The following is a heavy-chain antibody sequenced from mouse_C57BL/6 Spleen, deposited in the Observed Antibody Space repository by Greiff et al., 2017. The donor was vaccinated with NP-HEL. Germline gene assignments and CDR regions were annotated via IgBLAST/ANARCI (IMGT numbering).Heavy chain of an antibody. CDR1: GYSFTGYY. D-gene: IGHD1-1*02. CDR3: ARSVLSPYFDY. CDR2: INPSTGGT. J-gene: IGHJ2*01. Sequence: QLQQSGPELVKPGASVKISCKASGYSFTGYYMNWVKQSPEKSLEWIGEINPSTGGTTYNQKFKAKATLTVDKSSSTAYMQLKSLTSEDSAVYYCARSVLSPYFDYWGQGTTLTVSS. V-gene: IGHV1-42*01.